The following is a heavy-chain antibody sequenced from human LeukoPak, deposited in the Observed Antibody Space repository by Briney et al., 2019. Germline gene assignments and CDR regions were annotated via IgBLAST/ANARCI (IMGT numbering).Heavy chain of an antibody. CDR2: ISYDGSNK. J-gene: IGHJ5*02. Sequence: GGSLRLSCATSGFTFSNAWMTWVRQAPGKGLEWVAVISYDGSNKYYADSVKGRFTISRDNSKNTLYLQMNSLRAEDTAVYYCAKDRAARLNWRSGGAGFDPWGQGTLVTVSS. CDR3: AKDRAARLNWRSGGAGFDP. V-gene: IGHV3-30*18. D-gene: IGHD1-1*01. CDR1: GFTFSNAW.